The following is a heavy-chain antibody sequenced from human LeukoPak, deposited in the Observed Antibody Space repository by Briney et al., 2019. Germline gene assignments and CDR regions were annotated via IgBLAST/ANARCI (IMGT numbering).Heavy chain of an antibody. CDR2: ISSSGSTI. CDR1: GFTFSSYA. D-gene: IGHD3-10*01. V-gene: IGHV3-48*04. Sequence: GGSLRLSCAASGFTFSSYAMHWIRQAPGKGLEWVSYISSSGSTIYYADSVEGRFTISRDNAKNSLYLQMNSLRAEDTAVYYCARANYGSGTYFDYWGQGTLVTVSS. J-gene: IGHJ4*02. CDR3: ARANYGSGTYFDY.